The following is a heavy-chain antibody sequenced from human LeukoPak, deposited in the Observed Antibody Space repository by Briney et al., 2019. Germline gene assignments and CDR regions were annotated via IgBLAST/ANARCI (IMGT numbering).Heavy chain of an antibody. CDR2: IYYSGST. J-gene: IGHJ4*02. V-gene: IGHV4-59*12. Sequence: SETLSLTCTVSGGAISTYYWSWIRQPPGKGLEWIGYIYYSGSTNYNPSLKSRVTISVDTSKNQFSLKLSSVTAADTAVYYCATHLEWFGFDDYWGQGTLVTVSS. CDR1: GGAISTYY. CDR3: ATHLEWFGFDDY. D-gene: IGHD3-3*01.